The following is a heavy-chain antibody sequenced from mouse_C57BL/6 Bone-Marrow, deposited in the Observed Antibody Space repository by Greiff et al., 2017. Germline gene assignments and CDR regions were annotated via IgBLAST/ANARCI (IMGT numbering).Heavy chain of an antibody. CDR3: SSFDGNYFDF. V-gene: IGHV14-4*01. D-gene: IGHD2-3*01. CDR2: IDPEIGDT. CDR1: GFNIKDDY. J-gene: IGHJ2*01. Sequence: VQLQQSGAELVRPGASVKLSCTASGFNIKDDYIHWVKQRPEQGLEWIGWIDPEIGDTEYASKFQGKATITSETSSNTAYLQLSSLTSADTAVYYCSSFDGNYFDFWGQGTPLTVAS.